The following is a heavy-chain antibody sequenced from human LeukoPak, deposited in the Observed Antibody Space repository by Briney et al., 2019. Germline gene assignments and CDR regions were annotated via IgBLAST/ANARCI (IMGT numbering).Heavy chain of an antibody. Sequence: ASVKVSCKASGYTFTGYYMHWVRQAPGRGLEWMGWINPNSGGTNYAQKFQGRVTMTRDTSISTAYMELSRLRSDDTAVYYCARDTDSSGWYYFDYWGQGTLVTVSS. J-gene: IGHJ4*02. CDR2: INPNSGGT. CDR1: GYTFTGYY. V-gene: IGHV1-2*02. CDR3: ARDTDSSGWYYFDY. D-gene: IGHD6-19*01.